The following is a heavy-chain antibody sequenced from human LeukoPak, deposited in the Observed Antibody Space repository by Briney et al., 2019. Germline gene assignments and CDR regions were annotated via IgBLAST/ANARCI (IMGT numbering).Heavy chain of an antibody. J-gene: IGHJ4*02. V-gene: IGHV3-7*01. CDR2: IKHNGDEL. CDR3: ARELRTFDS. CDR1: GFTFSSYW. Sequence: GGSLRLSCAASGFTFSSYWMTWVRQAPGKGLEWVANIKHNGDELNYVDSVEDRFTISRDNAENSLYLHMTGLRAEDTAVYYCARELRTFDSWGQGTLVTVSS. D-gene: IGHD3-16*01.